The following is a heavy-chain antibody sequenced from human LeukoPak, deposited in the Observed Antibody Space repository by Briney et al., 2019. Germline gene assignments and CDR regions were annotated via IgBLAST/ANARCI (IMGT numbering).Heavy chain of an antibody. Sequence: PSETLSLTCAVSGGSISSGGYSWGWIRQPPGKGLEWIGYIYHSGSTYYNPSLKSRVTISVDRSKNQFSLKLSSVTAADTAVYYCASSSDSSGYYGVLPPVWGQGTLVTVSS. J-gene: IGHJ4*02. V-gene: IGHV4-30-2*01. D-gene: IGHD3-22*01. CDR3: ASSSDSSGYYGVLPPV. CDR1: GGSISSGGYS. CDR2: IYHSGST.